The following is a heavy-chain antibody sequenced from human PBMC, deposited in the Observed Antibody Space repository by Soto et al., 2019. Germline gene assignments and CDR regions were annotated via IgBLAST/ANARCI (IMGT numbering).Heavy chain of an antibody. CDR3: VKYRAAPAGHWFDL. CDR2: IYYSGST. CDR1: GGSISSYY. Sequence: PSETRSLTFTVSGGSISSYYWSWIRQPPGKGLEWIGYIYYSGSTNYNPPLKSRATISVHTSKNQFSLKLGSVTAAGTAAYFCVKYRAAPAGHWFDLWGQGTLVTVSS. J-gene: IGHJ5*01. V-gene: IGHV4-59*01. D-gene: IGHD6-13*01.